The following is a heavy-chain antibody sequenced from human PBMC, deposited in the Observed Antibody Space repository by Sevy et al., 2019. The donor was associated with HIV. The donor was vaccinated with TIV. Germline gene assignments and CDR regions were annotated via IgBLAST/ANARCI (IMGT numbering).Heavy chain of an antibody. CDR1: GGTFSSYA. D-gene: IGHD6-6*01. J-gene: IGHJ3*02. CDR3: AEEQLVHTSDAFDI. Sequence: ASVKVSCKASGGTFSSYAISWVRQAPGQGLEWMGGIIPIFGTANYAQKFQGRVTITADESTSTAYMELSSLRSEDTAVYYCAEEQLVHTSDAFDIWGQGTMVTVSS. CDR2: IIPIFGTA. V-gene: IGHV1-69*13.